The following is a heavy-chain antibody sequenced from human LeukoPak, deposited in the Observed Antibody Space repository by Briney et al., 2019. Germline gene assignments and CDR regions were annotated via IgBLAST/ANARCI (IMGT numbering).Heavy chain of an antibody. D-gene: IGHD3-10*01. CDR1: GYTFTGYC. Sequence: ASVKVSCKASGYTFTGYCMHWVRQAPGQGLEWMGWINPNSGGTNYAQKFQGRVTMTRDTSISTAYMELSRLRSDDTAVYYCARATLLWFGELLRYYGMDVWGQGTTVTVSS. J-gene: IGHJ6*02. CDR3: ARATLLWFGELLRYYGMDV. CDR2: INPNSGGT. V-gene: IGHV1-2*02.